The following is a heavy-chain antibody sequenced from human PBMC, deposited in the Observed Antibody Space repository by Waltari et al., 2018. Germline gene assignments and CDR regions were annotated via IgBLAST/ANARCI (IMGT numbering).Heavy chain of an antibody. CDR2: ISYDGSNK. CDR1: GFPFSSTG. Sequence: QAQLVESGGGVVQPGRSLRLSCAASGFPFSSTGLEWVRQAPGKGLEGVAFISYDGSNKDYADSVKGRFTISRDNSKNTLYLEMNSLRAEDTAVYYCAKEVYYGLDVWGRGTTVTVSS. V-gene: IGHV3-30*18. CDR3: AKEVYYGLDV. J-gene: IGHJ6*02.